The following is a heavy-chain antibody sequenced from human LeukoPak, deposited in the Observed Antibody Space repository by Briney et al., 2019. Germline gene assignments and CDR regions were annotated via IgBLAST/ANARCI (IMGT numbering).Heavy chain of an antibody. D-gene: IGHD3-22*01. J-gene: IGHJ4*02. CDR3: ARASRNYYDSSGYSFDY. CDR1: GYSISSGYY. V-gene: IGHV4-38-2*01. Sequence: SETLSLTCAVSGYSISSGYYWGWIRQPPGKGLEWIGSIYYSGSTYYNPSLKSRVTISVDTSKNQFSLKLSSVTAADTAVYYCARASRNYYDSSGYSFDYWGQGTLVTVSS. CDR2: IYYSGST.